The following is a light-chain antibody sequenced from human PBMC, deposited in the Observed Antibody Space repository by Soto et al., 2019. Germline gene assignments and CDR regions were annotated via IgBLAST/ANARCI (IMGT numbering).Light chain of an antibody. Sequence: SALPQPASVSVSPGQSITISCTGTSSDVGGYNYVSWYQQHPGKAPKLMIYDVSNRPSGVSNRFFGSKSGNTASLTISGLQAEDEADYYCSSYTSSSTRVFGTGTKVTVL. CDR1: SSDVGGYNY. CDR2: DVS. CDR3: SSYTSSSTRV. V-gene: IGLV2-14*01. J-gene: IGLJ1*01.